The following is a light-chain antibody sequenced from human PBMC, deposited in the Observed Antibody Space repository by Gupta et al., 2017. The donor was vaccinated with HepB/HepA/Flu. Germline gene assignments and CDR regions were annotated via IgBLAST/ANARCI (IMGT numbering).Light chain of an antibody. CDR3: QQYGSSLT. CDR2: DAS. CDR1: QSVSSY. V-gene: IGKV3-20*01. J-gene: IGKJ5*01. Sequence: EIVLTQSPRTLSLSPGERATLSCWASQSVSSYLAWYQQKPGQPPRLLIYDASSRATGIPDRFRGGGSGTDFTLSISSLEPEDFAVYYCQQYGSSLTFGQGTRLEIK.